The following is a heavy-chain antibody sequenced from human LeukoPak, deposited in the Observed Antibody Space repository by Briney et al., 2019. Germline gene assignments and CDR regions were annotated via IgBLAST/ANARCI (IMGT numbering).Heavy chain of an antibody. J-gene: IGHJ4*02. CDR2: IKSETDGGTT. Sequence: GGSLRLSCAASGLTFNNAWMTWVRQAPGKGLEWIGRIKSETDGGTTDYAAPVKGRFTISRDDSKNTLYLQVNSLKIEDTAVYFCCTGGLQMPNWGQGTLVTVSS. D-gene: IGHD4-11*01. CDR3: CTGGLQMPN. V-gene: IGHV3-15*01. CDR1: GLTFNNAW.